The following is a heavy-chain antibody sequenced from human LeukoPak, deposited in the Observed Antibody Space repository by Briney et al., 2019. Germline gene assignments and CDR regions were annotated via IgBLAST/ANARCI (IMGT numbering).Heavy chain of an antibody. J-gene: IGHJ4*02. CDR3: ARYYDSSGADY. D-gene: IGHD3-22*01. CDR1: GGTFISYA. CDR2: IIPIFGTA. Sequence: SVKVSCKASGGTFISYAISWVRQAPGQGGEWMGRIIPIFGTANYAQKFQGRVTITTDESTSTAYMELSSLRSEDTAVYYCARYYDSSGADYWGQGTLVTVSS. V-gene: IGHV1-69*05.